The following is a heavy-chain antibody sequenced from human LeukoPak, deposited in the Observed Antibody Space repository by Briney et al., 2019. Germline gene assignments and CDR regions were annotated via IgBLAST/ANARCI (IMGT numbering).Heavy chain of an antibody. J-gene: IGHJ6*03. CDR3: ARPCSGGSCYYYYYYMDV. CDR1: GFTFSSYS. CDR2: IYSGGST. Sequence: GGSLRLSCAASGFTFSSYSMNWVRQAPGKGLEWVSVIYSGGSTYYADSVKGRFTISRDNSKSTLYIQMNSLRAEDTAVYYCARPCSGGSCYYYYYYMDVWGKGTTVTVSS. D-gene: IGHD2-15*01. V-gene: IGHV3-66*04.